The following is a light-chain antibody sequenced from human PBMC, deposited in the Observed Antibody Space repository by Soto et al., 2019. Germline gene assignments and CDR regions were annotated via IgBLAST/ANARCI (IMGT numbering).Light chain of an antibody. CDR1: QSVSSN. CDR3: QQYNNWPLYT. J-gene: IGKJ2*01. Sequence: EIVMTQSPATLSVSPGERATLSCSASQSVSSNLAWYQQKPGQAPRLLIYGAYTRATGIPARFSGSGSGTEFTLTISSLHSEDFAVYYCQQYNNWPLYTFGQGTKLEIK. V-gene: IGKV3-15*01. CDR2: GAY.